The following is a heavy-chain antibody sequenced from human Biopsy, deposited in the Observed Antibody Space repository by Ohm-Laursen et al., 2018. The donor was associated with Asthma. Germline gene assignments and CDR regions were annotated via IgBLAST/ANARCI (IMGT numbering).Heavy chain of an antibody. CDR2: ISYDGSDK. D-gene: IGHD6-19*01. CDR3: ARESSVAGSSDFGY. J-gene: IGHJ4*02. V-gene: IGHV3-30*03. CDR1: GFTFSSFG. Sequence: SLRLSCAASGFTFSSFGIHWVRQAPGKGLEWVAVISYDGSDKYYADSVKGRFTISRDNSKNTLYLQMNSLRAEDTAVYYCARESSVAGSSDFGYWGQGTLVTVSS.